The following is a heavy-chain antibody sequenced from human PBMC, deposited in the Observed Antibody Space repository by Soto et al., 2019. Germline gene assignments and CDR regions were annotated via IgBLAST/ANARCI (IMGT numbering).Heavy chain of an antibody. CDR1: GFTFSSYG. CDR3: AKDMGWLQLDYGMDV. Sequence: QVQLVESGGGVVQPGRSLRLSCAASGFTFSSYGMHWVRQAPGKGLEWVAVISYDGSNKYYADSVKGRFTISRDNSKNTLYLQMNSLRAEDTAVYYYAKDMGWLQLDYGMDVWGQGTTVTVSS. CDR2: ISYDGSNK. D-gene: IGHD5-12*01. J-gene: IGHJ6*02. V-gene: IGHV3-30*18.